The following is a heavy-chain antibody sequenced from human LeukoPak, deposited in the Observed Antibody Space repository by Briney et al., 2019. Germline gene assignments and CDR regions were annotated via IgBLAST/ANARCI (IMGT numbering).Heavy chain of an antibody. V-gene: IGHV3-73*01. CDR3: TRLSDCTNGVCAIN. Sequence: GGSLILSCAASGFTFSGSAMHWVRQASGKGLEWVGRIRSKANSHTTAYAAPVKGRFTISRDDSKNTAYLQMNSLKTEDTAVYYCTRLSDCTNGVCAINWGQGTLVTVSS. CDR1: GFTFSGSA. J-gene: IGHJ4*02. D-gene: IGHD2-8*01. CDR2: IRSKANSHTT.